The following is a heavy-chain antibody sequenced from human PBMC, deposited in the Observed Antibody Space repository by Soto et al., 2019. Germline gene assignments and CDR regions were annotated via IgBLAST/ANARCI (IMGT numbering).Heavy chain of an antibody. CDR2: IYHSGST. J-gene: IGHJ6*02. Sequence: ETLSLTCAVSGGSISSSNWWSWVRQPPGKGLEWIGEIYHSGSTNYNPSLKSRVTISVDKSKNQFSLKLSSVTAADTAVYYCARIGLKDLDYYYGMDVWGQGTTVTVSS. V-gene: IGHV4-4*02. CDR3: ARIGLKDLDYYYGMDV. CDR1: GGSISSSNW.